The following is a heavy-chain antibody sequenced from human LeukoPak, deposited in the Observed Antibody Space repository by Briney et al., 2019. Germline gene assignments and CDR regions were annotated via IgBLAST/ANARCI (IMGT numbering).Heavy chain of an antibody. Sequence: ASVKVSCKASGYTFTGYYMHWVRQAPGQGLEWMGWINPNSGGTNYAQKFQGRVTMTRDTSISTAYMELSRLRSDDTAVYYCARGGRRAELSLAGPEGYNWFDPWGQGTLVTVSS. CDR3: ARGGRRAELSLAGPEGYNWFDP. D-gene: IGHD6-19*01. CDR1: GYTFTGYY. CDR2: INPNSGGT. V-gene: IGHV1-2*02. J-gene: IGHJ5*02.